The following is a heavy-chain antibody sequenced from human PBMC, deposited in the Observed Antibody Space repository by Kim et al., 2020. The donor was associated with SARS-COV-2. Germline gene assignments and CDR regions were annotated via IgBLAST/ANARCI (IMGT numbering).Heavy chain of an antibody. Sequence: SETLSLTCTVSGGSISSGDYYWSWIRQPPGKGLEWIGYIYYSGSTYYNPSLKSRVTISVDTSKNQFSLKLSSVTAADTAVYYCAREPVDYGSGSYWGIDYWGQGTLVTVSS. CDR1: GGSISSGDYY. J-gene: IGHJ4*02. CDR2: IYYSGST. CDR3: AREPVDYGSGSYWGIDY. V-gene: IGHV4-30-4*01. D-gene: IGHD3-10*01.